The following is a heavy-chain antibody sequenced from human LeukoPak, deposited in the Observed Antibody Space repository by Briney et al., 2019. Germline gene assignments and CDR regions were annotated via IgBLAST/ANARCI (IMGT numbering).Heavy chain of an antibody. J-gene: IGHJ5*02. D-gene: IGHD6-13*01. Sequence: ASVKVSCKAAGYTFGNYGISWVRQAPGQGLEWMGWISAYNGNTNYAQKLQGRVTMTTDTSTSTAYMELRSLRSDDTAVYYCARDIAAAGTRWFDPWGQGTLVTVSS. CDR1: GYTFGNYG. CDR2: ISAYNGNT. CDR3: ARDIAAAGTRWFDP. V-gene: IGHV1-18*01.